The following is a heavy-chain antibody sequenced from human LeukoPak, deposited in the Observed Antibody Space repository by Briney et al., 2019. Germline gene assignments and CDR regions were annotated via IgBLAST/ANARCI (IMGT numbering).Heavy chain of an antibody. CDR2: ISGSGGST. J-gene: IGHJ3*02. CDR3: AKGRYYYDSSDAFDI. Sequence: GGSLRLSCAASGFTFSSYAMSWVRQAPGKGLEWVSAISGSGGSTYYADSVKGRFTISRDNSKNTLYLQMNSLRAEDAAVYYCAKGRYYYDSSDAFDIWGQGTMVTVSS. V-gene: IGHV3-23*01. CDR1: GFTFSSYA. D-gene: IGHD3-22*01.